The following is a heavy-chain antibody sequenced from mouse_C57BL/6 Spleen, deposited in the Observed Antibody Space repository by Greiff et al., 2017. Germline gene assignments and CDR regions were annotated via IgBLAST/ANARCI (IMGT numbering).Heavy chain of an antibody. D-gene: IGHD4-1*01. J-gene: IGHJ3*01. Sequence: VQLQQSGAELVRPGTSVKVSCKASGYAFTNYLIEWVKQRPGQGLEWIGVINPGSGGTNYNEKFKGKATLTADQSSSTAYMQLSSLTSEDSAVYFCGNWDQGCAYWGQGTLVTVSA. V-gene: IGHV1-54*01. CDR1: GYAFTNYL. CDR3: GNWDQGCAY. CDR2: INPGSGGT.